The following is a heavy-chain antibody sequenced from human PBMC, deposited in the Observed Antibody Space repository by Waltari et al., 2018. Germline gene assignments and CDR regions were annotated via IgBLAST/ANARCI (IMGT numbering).Heavy chain of an antibody. J-gene: IGHJ4*02. CDR1: GGSISSSY. V-gene: IGHV4-59*01. Sequence: QVQLQESGPGLVKPSETLSLTCTVPGGSISSSYWIWIRQPPGKGLEWIGYIYYSGSTNYNPSLKSRVTISVDTSKNQFSLKLSSVTAADTAVYYCASGIANDERFDYWGQGTLVTVSS. CDR2: IYYSGST. D-gene: IGHD6-13*01. CDR3: ASGIANDERFDY.